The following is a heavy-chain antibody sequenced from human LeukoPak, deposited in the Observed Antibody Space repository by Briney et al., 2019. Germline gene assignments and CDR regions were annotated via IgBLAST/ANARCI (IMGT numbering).Heavy chain of an antibody. J-gene: IGHJ4*02. Sequence: GASVKVSCKASGYTFTSYGISWVRQAPGQGLEWMGWISAYNGNTNYAQKLQGRGTMTTDTSTSTAYMEVRSLKSDDTAVYYCAIVRRGSYGVYYFDYWGQGTLVSVSS. CDR2: ISAYNGNT. CDR1: GYTFTSYG. CDR3: AIVRRGSYGVYYFDY. V-gene: IGHV1-18*01. D-gene: IGHD1-26*01.